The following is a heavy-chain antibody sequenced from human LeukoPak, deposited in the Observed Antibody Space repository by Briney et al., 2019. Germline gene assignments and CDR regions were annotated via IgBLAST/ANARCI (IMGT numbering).Heavy chain of an antibody. V-gene: IGHV1-18*01. Sequence: ASVKVSCKASGYTFTSYGISWVRQAPGQGLEWMGWISAYNGNTNYAQKLQGRVTMTTDTSTSTAYMELSNLRSEDTAVYHCAREFSYYYGMDVWGQGTTVTVSS. J-gene: IGHJ6*02. CDR1: GYTFTSYG. CDR3: AREFSYYYGMDV. CDR2: ISAYNGNT.